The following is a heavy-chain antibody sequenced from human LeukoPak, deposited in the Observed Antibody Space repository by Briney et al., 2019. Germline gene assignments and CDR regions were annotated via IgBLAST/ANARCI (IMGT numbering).Heavy chain of an antibody. CDR3: ASYYSYYAMDV. CDR2: INHSGST. Sequence: SETLSLTCAVYGGPFSGYYWSWIRQPPGKGLEWIGEINHSGSTNYNPSLKSRVTISVDTSKNQFSLKLSSVTAADTAVYYCASYYSYYAMDVWGQGTTVTVSS. J-gene: IGHJ6*02. CDR1: GGPFSGYY. V-gene: IGHV4-34*01.